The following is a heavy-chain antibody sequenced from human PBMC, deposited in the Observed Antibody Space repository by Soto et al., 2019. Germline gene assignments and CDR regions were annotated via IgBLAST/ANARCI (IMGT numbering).Heavy chain of an antibody. J-gene: IGHJ4*02. CDR2: ISVTGSGT. Sequence: VQLLESGGGLVQPGGSLGLSCAASGFTFSSYDMSWVRQAPGKGLEYVSSISVTGSGTYYADSVKGRFTISRDNSKNTLYLQMNSLRVEDTAVYYCARTKTTKSRDYWGQGTLVTVSS. CDR3: ARTKTTKSRDY. D-gene: IGHD1-1*01. CDR1: GFTFSSYD. V-gene: IGHV3-23*01.